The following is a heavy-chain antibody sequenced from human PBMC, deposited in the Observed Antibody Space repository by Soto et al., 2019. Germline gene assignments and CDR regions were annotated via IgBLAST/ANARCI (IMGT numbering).Heavy chain of an antibody. D-gene: IGHD6-13*01. J-gene: IGHJ4*02. CDR1: GGTFSSYR. CDR2: IVPIRRTT. Sequence: QVQLVQSGAEVKQSGSSAKVSCKASGGTFSSYRIHWVRQAPGQGLEWVGGIVPIRRTTDYAQTFQGRVIITADEAARTSYMELRSLRSQDTAVYYCVRDSGAKLSSSWGQGTLVTVSS. CDR3: VRDSGAKLSSS. V-gene: IGHV1-69*01.